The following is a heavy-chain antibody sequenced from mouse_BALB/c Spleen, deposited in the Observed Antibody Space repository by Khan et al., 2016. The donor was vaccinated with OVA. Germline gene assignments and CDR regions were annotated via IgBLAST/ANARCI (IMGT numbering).Heavy chain of an antibody. D-gene: IGHD1-1*02. CDR1: GFSFSDYY. CDR2: ISDGGGST. V-gene: IGHV5-4*02. CDR3: ARAGYGGFAY. Sequence: EVELVESGGGLVKPGGSLKLSSAASGFSFSDYYMYWIRQTPEKRLEWVATISDGGGSTYYPDSVKGRFTISRDNAKNNLYLQMSSLKSEDTAIYYCARAGYGGFAYWGQGTLVTVSA. J-gene: IGHJ3*01.